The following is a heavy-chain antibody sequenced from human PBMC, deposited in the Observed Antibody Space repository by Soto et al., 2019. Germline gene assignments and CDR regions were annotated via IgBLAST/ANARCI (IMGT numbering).Heavy chain of an antibody. CDR2: IYYSGIA. D-gene: IGHD6-13*01. V-gene: IGHV4-59*01. CDR3: ARGDSSSWYLDYFDN. CDR1: GGSISTYY. J-gene: IGHJ4*02. Sequence: QVQLQESGPGLVKPSETLSLTCTVSGGSISTYYWSWIRQPLGKGLEWIGYIYYSGIANYNPSLKSRVTISVDTSKNQFSLKLSSVTAADTAVYYCARGDSSSWYLDYFDNWGQGALVTVSS.